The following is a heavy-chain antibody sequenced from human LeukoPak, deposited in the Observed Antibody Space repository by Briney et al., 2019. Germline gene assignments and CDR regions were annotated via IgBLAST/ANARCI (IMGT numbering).Heavy chain of an antibody. CDR3: ARENFQY. J-gene: IGHJ4*02. V-gene: IGHV3-7*04. CDR2: IKPDGSDE. CDR1: GFTFSSYW. Sequence: PGGSLRLSCAASGFTFSSYWMSWVRQAPGKGPEWVANIKPDGSDEYYVDSVKGRFTISRDNAENSLYLQMNSLRAEDTAVYYCARENFQYWAQGTLVTVSS.